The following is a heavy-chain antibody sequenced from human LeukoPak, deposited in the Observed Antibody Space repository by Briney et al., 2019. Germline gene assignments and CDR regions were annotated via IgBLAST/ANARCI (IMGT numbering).Heavy chain of an antibody. CDR2: IIPIFGTA. D-gene: IGHD3-3*01. J-gene: IGHJ6*02. Sequence: ASVKVSCTASGGTFSSYAISWVRQAPGQGLEWMGGIIPIFGTANYAQKFQGRVTITADESTSTAYMELSSLRSEDTAVYYCASISITIFGVVISPGRYYYGMDVWGQGTTVTVSS. CDR1: GGTFSSYA. V-gene: IGHV1-69*13. CDR3: ASISITIFGVVISPGRYYYGMDV.